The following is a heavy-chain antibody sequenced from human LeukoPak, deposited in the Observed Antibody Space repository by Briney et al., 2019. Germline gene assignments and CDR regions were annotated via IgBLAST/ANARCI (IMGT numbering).Heavy chain of an antibody. CDR1: GGSFSGYY. J-gene: IGHJ4*02. Sequence: SETLSLTCAVYGGSFSGYYWSWIRQPPGKGLEWIGEINHSGSTNYNPSLKSRVTISVDTSKNQFSLKLSSVTAADTAVYYCARDLSYYDSSGYYYFDYWGQGTLVTVSS. CDR2: INHSGST. V-gene: IGHV4-34*01. CDR3: ARDLSYYDSSGYYYFDY. D-gene: IGHD3-22*01.